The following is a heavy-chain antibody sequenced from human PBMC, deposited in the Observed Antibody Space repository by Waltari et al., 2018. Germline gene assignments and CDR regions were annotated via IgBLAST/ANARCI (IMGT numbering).Heavy chain of an antibody. Sequence: QVQLQESGPGLVTPSETLSLTCPVSGGSLSSHYWSWIRQPPGKGLEWIGYIYYSGSTNYNPSLKSRVTISVDTSKNQFSLKLSSVTAADTAVYYCAAIPRGQSPGMDVWGQGTTVTVSS. J-gene: IGHJ6*02. CDR1: GGSLSSHY. CDR2: IYYSGST. CDR3: AAIPRGQSPGMDV. D-gene: IGHD3-10*01. V-gene: IGHV4-59*11.